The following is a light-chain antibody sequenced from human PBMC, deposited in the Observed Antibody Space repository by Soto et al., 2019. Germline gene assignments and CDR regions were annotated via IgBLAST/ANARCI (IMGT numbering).Light chain of an antibody. CDR3: SSYSITSKGI. J-gene: IGLJ2*01. V-gene: IGLV2-14*01. Sequence: QSALTQPASVSGSPGQSIPISCTGSSSDVRGYNFVSWYQQHPGIAPKLIIYEVSNRPSGVSIRFSGSKSGNTASLIISGLQADDEADYYCSSYSITSKGIFGGGTKLTVL. CDR2: EVS. CDR1: SSDVRGYNF.